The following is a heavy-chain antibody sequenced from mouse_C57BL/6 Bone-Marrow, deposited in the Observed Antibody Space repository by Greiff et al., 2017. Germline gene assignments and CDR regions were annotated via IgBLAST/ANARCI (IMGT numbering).Heavy chain of an antibody. CDR2: IDPEDGET. J-gene: IGHJ3*01. CDR1: GFNIKDYY. CDR3: AREYYGSSPFAY. V-gene: IGHV14-2*01. D-gene: IGHD1-1*01. Sequence: EVKLQESGAELVKPGASVKLSCTASGFNIKDYYMHWVKQRTEQGLEWIGRIDPEDGETKYDPKFQGKATITADTSSNTAYLQLSSLTSEDTAVXCCAREYYGSSPFAYWGQGTLVTVSA.